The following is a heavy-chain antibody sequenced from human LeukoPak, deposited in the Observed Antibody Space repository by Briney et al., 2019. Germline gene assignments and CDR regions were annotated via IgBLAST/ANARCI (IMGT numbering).Heavy chain of an antibody. Sequence: GASVKVSCKASGYTFTSYYMHWVRQAPGQGLEWMGIINPSGGSTSYAQKFQGRVTMTRDTSISTAYMELSRLRSDDTAVYYCARDRTKYCSSTSCYHGYWGQGTLVTVSS. J-gene: IGHJ4*02. D-gene: IGHD2-2*01. V-gene: IGHV1-46*01. CDR2: INPSGGST. CDR3: ARDRTKYCSSTSCYHGY. CDR1: GYTFTSYY.